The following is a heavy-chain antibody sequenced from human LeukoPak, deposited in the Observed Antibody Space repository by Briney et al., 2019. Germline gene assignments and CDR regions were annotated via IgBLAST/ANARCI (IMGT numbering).Heavy chain of an antibody. Sequence: SETLSLTCTVSGGSVSSGSYYWSWIRQPPGKGLEWIGYIYYSGSTNYNPSLKSRVTISVDTSKNQFSLKLSSVTAADTAVYYCARGTYDFWSGSPFDYWGQGTLVTVSS. D-gene: IGHD3-3*01. J-gene: IGHJ4*02. CDR1: GGSVSSGSYY. CDR2: IYYSGST. CDR3: ARGTYDFWSGSPFDY. V-gene: IGHV4-61*01.